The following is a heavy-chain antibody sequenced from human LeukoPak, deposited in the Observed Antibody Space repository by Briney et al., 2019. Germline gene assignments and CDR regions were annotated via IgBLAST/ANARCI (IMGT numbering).Heavy chain of an antibody. CDR2: INHSGST. CDR1: GGSFSGYY. V-gene: IGHV4-34*09. CDR3: ASLATPGYSSSWYARYFQH. J-gene: IGHJ1*01. Sequence: SETLSLTCAVYGGSFSGYYWSWIRQPPGKGLEWIGEINHSGSTYYNPSLKSRVTISVDTSKNQFSLKLSSVTAADTAVYYCASLATPGYSSSWYARYFQHWGQGTLVTVSS. D-gene: IGHD6-13*01.